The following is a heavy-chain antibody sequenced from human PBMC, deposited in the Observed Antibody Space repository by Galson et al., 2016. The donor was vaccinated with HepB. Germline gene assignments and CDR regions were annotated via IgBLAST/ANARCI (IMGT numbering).Heavy chain of an antibody. CDR2: ITPRGNST. Sequence: SVKVSCKASGYTITSYYIHWVRQAPGQGLEWMGVITPRGNSTTYAQKFQGRVTMTRDTSTSTVYMELSSLISEDTAVYHCARVLRGLDWGQGTLVTVSS. J-gene: IGHJ4*02. V-gene: IGHV1-46*01. D-gene: IGHD3-10*01. CDR3: ARVLRGLD. CDR1: GYTITSYY.